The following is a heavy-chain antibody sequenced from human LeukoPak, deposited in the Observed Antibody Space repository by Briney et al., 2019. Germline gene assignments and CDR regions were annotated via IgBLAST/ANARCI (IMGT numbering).Heavy chain of an antibody. CDR2: INHSGST. V-gene: IGHV4-34*01. J-gene: IGHJ5*02. CDR3: ARHSSSWMVYWFDP. Sequence: PSETLSLTCAVCGGSFSGYYWSWIRQPPGKGLEWIGEINHSGSTNYNPSLKSRVTISVDTSKNQFSLKLSSVTAADTAVYYCARHSSSWMVYWFDPWGQGTLVTVSS. CDR1: GGSFSGYY. D-gene: IGHD6-13*01.